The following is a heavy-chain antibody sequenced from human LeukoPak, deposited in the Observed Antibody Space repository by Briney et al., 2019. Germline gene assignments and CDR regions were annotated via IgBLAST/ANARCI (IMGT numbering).Heavy chain of an antibody. CDR2: INPNSGGT. D-gene: IGHD3-22*01. J-gene: IGHJ4*02. Sequence: ASVKVSCKGSGYTFTCYYMDWVRQAPGQGLEWMGRINPNSGGTNYAQKFQGRVTMTRDTSISTAYMELSRLRSDDTAVYYCARGFDYYDSSGYASGDYWGQGTLVTVSS. V-gene: IGHV1-2*06. CDR3: ARGFDYYDSSGYASGDY. CDR1: GYTFTCYY.